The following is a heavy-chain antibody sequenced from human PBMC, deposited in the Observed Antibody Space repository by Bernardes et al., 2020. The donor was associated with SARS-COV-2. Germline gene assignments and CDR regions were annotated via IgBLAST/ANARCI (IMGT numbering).Heavy chain of an antibody. CDR1: GGSISSSSYY. CDR3: ARPDCSSTSCYQGAFDI. Sequence: SETLSLTCTVSGGSISSSSYYWGWIRQPPGKGLEWIGNIYYSGSTYYNPSLESRVTISVDTSKNQFSLKLSSVTAADTAVYYCARPDCSSTSCYQGAFDIWGQGTMVTVSS. V-gene: IGHV4-39*01. J-gene: IGHJ3*02. CDR2: IYYSGST. D-gene: IGHD2-2*01.